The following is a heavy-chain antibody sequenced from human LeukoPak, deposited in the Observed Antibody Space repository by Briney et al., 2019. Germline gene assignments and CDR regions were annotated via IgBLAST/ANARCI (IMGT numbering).Heavy chain of an antibody. Sequence: SETLSLTCTVSGGSISSYYWSWIRQPPGKGLEWIGYIYYSGSTNYNPSLKSRVTISVDTSKNQFSLKLSSVTAADTAVYYCARQDPLDAFDIWGQGTMVTVSS. CDR2: IYYSGST. CDR1: GGSISSYY. J-gene: IGHJ3*02. V-gene: IGHV4-59*08. CDR3: ARQDPLDAFDI.